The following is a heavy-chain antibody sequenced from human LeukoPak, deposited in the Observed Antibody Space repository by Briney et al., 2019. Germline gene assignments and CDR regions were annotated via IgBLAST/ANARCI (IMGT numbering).Heavy chain of an antibody. CDR2: ISSSSSYI. Sequence: GGSLRLSCAASGFTFSSYSMNWVRQAPGKGLEWVSSISSSSSYIYYADSVKGRFTISRDNAKNSLYLQMNSLRAEDTAVYYCARAQVYYYDSSGYKNWGQGTLVTVSS. D-gene: IGHD3-22*01. V-gene: IGHV3-21*01. CDR1: GFTFSSYS. J-gene: IGHJ4*02. CDR3: ARAQVYYYDSSGYKN.